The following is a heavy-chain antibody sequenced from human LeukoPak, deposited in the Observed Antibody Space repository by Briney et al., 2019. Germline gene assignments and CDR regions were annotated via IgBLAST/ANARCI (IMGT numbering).Heavy chain of an antibody. J-gene: IGHJ4*02. CDR3: ARGRTGTFDY. Sequence: GGSLRLSCAASGFTFSSYGMHWVRQAPGKGLEWVAFIRYDGSNKYYADSVQGRFTISRDNSKNTLYLQMNSLRTEDTAVYYCARGRTGTFDYWGQGNLVTVSS. V-gene: IGHV3-30*02. CDR1: GFTFSSYG. CDR2: IRYDGSNK. D-gene: IGHD1/OR15-1a*01.